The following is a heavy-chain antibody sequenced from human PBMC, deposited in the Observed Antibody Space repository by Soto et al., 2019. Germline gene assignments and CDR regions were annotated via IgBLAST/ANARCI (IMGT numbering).Heavy chain of an antibody. CDR1: GYTFTSYG. CDR3: ARSIYSSGWYRFWLMDY. D-gene: IGHD6-19*01. CDR2: ISAYNGNT. J-gene: IGHJ4*02. Sequence: GASVKVSCKASGYTFTSYGISWVRQAPGQGLEWMGWISAYNGNTNYAQKLQGRVTITAEESTSTAYMELSSPRSEDTAVYYCARSIYSSGWYRFWLMDYWGQGTLVTVSS. V-gene: IGHV1-18*01.